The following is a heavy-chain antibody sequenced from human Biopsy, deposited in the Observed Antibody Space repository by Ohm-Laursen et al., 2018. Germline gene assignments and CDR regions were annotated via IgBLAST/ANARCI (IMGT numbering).Heavy chain of an antibody. CDR3: ARDRGYYSDRTVPGYFDL. Sequence: TLSLTCTVSGDSISSYYWSWIRQPPGKGLEWIGYVYYTGSTDYNPSLQSRVTISVDTSKNHFSLRLRSVTPADTAIYYCARDRGYYSDRTVPGYFDLRGRGTLVTVSS. D-gene: IGHD3-22*01. V-gene: IGHV4-59*01. CDR1: GDSISSYY. CDR2: VYYTGST. J-gene: IGHJ2*01.